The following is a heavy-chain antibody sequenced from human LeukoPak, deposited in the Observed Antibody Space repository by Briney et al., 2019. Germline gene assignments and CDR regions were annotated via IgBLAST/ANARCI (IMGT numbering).Heavy chain of an antibody. V-gene: IGHV3-30*02. CDR1: GFTFSSYG. Sequence: GGSLRLSFAASGFTFSSYGMHWFRQAPGKGLEWGAFIRYDGSNKYYADPLKGRFTISGNNSKNTLYLQMNSLRAEDTAGYSCXXXPLPGIAVAATQPFDYWGQGTLVTVSS. J-gene: IGHJ4*02. D-gene: IGHD6-19*01. CDR3: XXXPLPGIAVAATQPFDY. CDR2: IRYDGSNK.